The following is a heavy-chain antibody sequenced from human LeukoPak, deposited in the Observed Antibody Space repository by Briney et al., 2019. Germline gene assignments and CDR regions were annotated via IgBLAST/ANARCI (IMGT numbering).Heavy chain of an antibody. V-gene: IGHV6-1*01. CDR1: GDSVSSNSAA. Sequence: SQALSLTCAISGDSVSSNSAAWNGIRQSPSRGLEWLGRTYYRSKWYNDYAVSVKSRITINPDTSKNQFSLQLNSVTPEDTAVYYCARAFRWGQRGEFDYWGQGTLVTFSS. CDR3: ARAFRWGQRGEFDY. CDR2: TYYRSKWYN. J-gene: IGHJ4*02. D-gene: IGHD7-27*01.